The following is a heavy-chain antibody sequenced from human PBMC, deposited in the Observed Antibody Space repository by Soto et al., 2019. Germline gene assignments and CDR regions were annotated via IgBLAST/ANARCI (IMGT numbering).Heavy chain of an antibody. CDR1: GYTFTSYY. D-gene: IGHD2-15*01. V-gene: IGHV1-46*01. CDR3: AGGGGYCSGGSCYDVYYYGMDV. CDR2: INPSGGST. J-gene: IGHJ6*02. Sequence: QVQLVQSGAEVKKPGASVKVSCKASGYTFTSYYMHWVRQAPGQGLEWMGIINPSGGSTSYAQKFQGRVTMTRDTSTSTVYMELSSLRSEDTAVYYCAGGGGYCSGGSCYDVYYYGMDVWGQGTTVTVSS.